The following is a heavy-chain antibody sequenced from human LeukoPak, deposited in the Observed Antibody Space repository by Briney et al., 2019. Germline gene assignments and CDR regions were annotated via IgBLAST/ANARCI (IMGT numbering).Heavy chain of an antibody. CDR3: AKGGATVIDY. J-gene: IGHJ4*02. V-gene: IGHV3-74*01. CDR2: INSDGIST. CDR1: GFTFSSYW. Sequence: GGSLRLSCAASGFTFSSYWMHWVRQAPGKGLVWVSRINSDGISTSYADSVKGRFTISRGNAKNTLYLQMNSLRADDTAVYYCAKGGATVIDYWSQGTLVTVSS. D-gene: IGHD4-17*01.